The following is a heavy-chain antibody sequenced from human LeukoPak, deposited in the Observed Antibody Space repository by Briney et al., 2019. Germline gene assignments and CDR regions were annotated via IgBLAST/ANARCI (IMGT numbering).Heavy chain of an antibody. J-gene: IGHJ4*02. Sequence: PGGSLRLSCAVYGFTFSDTYMTWIRQAPGKGLESLSYISPSGTDISYADSVKGRFTISRDNAKNSLYLQMNSLRVEDTAVYYCTRDPRNLDYWGQGTLVTVSS. CDR1: GFTFSDTY. D-gene: IGHD1-14*01. CDR3: TRDPRNLDY. CDR2: ISPSGTDI. V-gene: IGHV3-11*01.